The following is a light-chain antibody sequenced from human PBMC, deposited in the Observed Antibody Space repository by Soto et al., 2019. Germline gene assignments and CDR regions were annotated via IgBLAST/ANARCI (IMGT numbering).Light chain of an antibody. Sequence: EIVLTQSPATLSLSPGQRATLSCMASQSINYYLAWYQQKPGQPPRLLIYDTSNRASGIPARFSGSGSGTDFTLTINSLEPDDFAVYYCQQTANWPRTFGLGTKVDI. V-gene: IGKV3-11*01. CDR3: QQTANWPRT. CDR1: QSINYY. J-gene: IGKJ1*01. CDR2: DTS.